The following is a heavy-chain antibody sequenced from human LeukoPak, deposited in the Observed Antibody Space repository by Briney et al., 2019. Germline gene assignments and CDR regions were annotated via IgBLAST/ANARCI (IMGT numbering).Heavy chain of an antibody. CDR1: GYNFTTYW. CDR2: IYPGDSDT. Sequence: GESLKISCKGSGYNFTTYWIGWVRQVSGKGLEWMGIIYPGDSDTRYSPSFQGQVTISADKSISTAYLQWSSLKASDTAMYYCARHLPDYGDYIGYDYWGQGTLLTVSS. J-gene: IGHJ4*02. CDR3: ARHLPDYGDYIGYDY. V-gene: IGHV5-51*01. D-gene: IGHD4-17*01.